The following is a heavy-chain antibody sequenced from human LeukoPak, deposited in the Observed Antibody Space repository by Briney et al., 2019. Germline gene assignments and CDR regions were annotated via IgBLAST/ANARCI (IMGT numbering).Heavy chain of an antibody. CDR2: ISSGSTYI. V-gene: IGHV3-21*01. CDR1: GFTFSDYS. D-gene: IGHD2-21*01. Sequence: GGSLRLSCAASGFTFSDYSMNWVRQAPGKGLEWVSSISSGSTYIYYADSVKGRFTISRDNAKNSLYLQMNSLRAEETAVYYCARIAYLDEGMDVWGRGTTVTVSS. J-gene: IGHJ6*03. CDR3: ARIAYLDEGMDV.